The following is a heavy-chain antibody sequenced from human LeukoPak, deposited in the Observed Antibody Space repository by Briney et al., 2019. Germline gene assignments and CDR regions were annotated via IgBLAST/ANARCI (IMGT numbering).Heavy chain of an antibody. D-gene: IGHD3-3*01. J-gene: IGHJ4*02. CDR3: ARSARPRTIFGVVIIPRYFDY. Sequence: QPGGSLRLSCAASGFTFNNYWMHWVRQAPGKGLEWVANIKQDGSEKYYVDSVKGRFTISRDNAKNSLYLQMNSLRAEDTAVYYCARSARPRTIFGVVIIPRYFDYWGQGTLVTVSS. CDR2: IKQDGSEK. CDR1: GFTFNNYW. V-gene: IGHV3-7*05.